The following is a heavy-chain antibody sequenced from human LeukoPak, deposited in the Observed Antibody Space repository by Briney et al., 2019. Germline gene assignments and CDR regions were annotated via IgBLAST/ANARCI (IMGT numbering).Heavy chain of an antibody. V-gene: IGHV1-24*01. Sequence: ASVKVSCKASGYTFTSYYMHWVRQAPGQGLEWMEGFDPEDGETIYAQKFQGRVAMTEDTSTDTAYMELSSLRSEDTAVYYCATDLGIAVAGNAFDIWGQGTMVTVSS. CDR3: ATDLGIAVAGNAFDI. CDR1: GYTFTSYY. J-gene: IGHJ3*02. CDR2: FDPEDGET. D-gene: IGHD6-19*01.